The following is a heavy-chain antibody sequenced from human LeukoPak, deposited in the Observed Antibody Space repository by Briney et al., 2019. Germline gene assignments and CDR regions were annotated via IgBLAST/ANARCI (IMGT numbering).Heavy chain of an antibody. CDR2: IYYSGST. J-gene: IGHJ4*02. D-gene: IGHD6-13*01. CDR1: GGSISSSSYY. CDR3: ASPRIRASLGLLTAAADGFDY. Sequence: SETLSLTCTVSGGSISSSSYYWGWIRQPPGKGLEWIGSIYYSGSTYYNPSIKSRVAISVAKSKTQFSLKLSSVTAADTAVYYCASPRIRASLGLLTAAADGFDYWGEGTLVTVSS. V-gene: IGHV4-39*01.